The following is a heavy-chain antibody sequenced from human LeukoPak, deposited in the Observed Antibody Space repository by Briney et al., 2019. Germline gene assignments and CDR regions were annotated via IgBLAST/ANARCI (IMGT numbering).Heavy chain of an antibody. V-gene: IGHV1-69*06. D-gene: IGHD3/OR15-3a*01. CDR3: ARGPTSDLRTGFFFGYFDD. CDR1: GGTFSNEA. CDR2: VIPMFDTT. J-gene: IGHJ4*02. Sequence: SVTVSCKASGGTFSNEAISWVRLAPGQGLEWMGRVIPMFDTTNYAPKFQGRVTITADKSTNTAYMELSRLTSEDTAVYYCARGPTSDLRTGFFFGYFDDWGQGTLVTVSS.